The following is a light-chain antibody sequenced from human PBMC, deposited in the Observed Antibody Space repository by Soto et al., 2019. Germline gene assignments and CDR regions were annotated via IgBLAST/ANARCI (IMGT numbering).Light chain of an antibody. Sequence: QSALTQPPSASGSPGQSVTISCTGTSSDVGSYNYVSWYQPHPGKAPKLMIYEVSKRPSGVPDRFSGSKSGNTASLTVSGLQAEDEADYYCSSYAGSNNLVFGGGTKLTVL. V-gene: IGLV2-8*01. CDR3: SSYAGSNNLV. CDR2: EVS. J-gene: IGLJ3*02. CDR1: SSDVGSYNY.